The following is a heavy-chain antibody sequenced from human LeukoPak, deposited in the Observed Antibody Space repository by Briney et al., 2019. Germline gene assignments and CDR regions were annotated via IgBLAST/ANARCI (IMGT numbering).Heavy chain of an antibody. V-gene: IGHV1-8*02. CDR2: MNPNSGNT. CDR1: GYTFTSHH. Sequence: ASVRVSCKASGYTFTSHHINWVRQAAGQGLEWMGWMNPNSGNTAYAQKFQGRVTTTSDTSIKTAYMELGSMRAEDTAVYYCARGRPTNLGGIYWGQGTLVTVSS. D-gene: IGHD7-27*01. CDR3: ARGRPTNLGGIY. J-gene: IGHJ4*02.